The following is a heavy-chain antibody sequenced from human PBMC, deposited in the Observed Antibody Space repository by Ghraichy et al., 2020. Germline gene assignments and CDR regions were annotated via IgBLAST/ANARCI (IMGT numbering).Heavy chain of an antibody. D-gene: IGHD3-22*01. V-gene: IGHV4-59*01. CDR2: IYYSGST. J-gene: IGHJ6*02. Sequence: SETLSLTCTVSGGSISSYYWSWIRQPPGKGLEWIGYIYYSGSTNYNPSLKSRVTISVDTSKNQFSLKLSSVTAADTAVYYCASNARPWRGEDYYDSSGYLGDYYYYGMDVWGQGTTVTVSS. CDR3: ASNARPWRGEDYYDSSGYLGDYYYYGMDV. CDR1: GGSISSYY.